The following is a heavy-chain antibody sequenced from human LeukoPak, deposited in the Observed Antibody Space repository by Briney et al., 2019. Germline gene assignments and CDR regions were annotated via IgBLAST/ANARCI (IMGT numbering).Heavy chain of an antibody. CDR2: IYYSGST. Sequence: PSETLSLTCTVSGGSISSSSYYWGWIRQPPGKGLEWIGSIYYSGSTYYNSSLKSRVTISVDTSKNQFSLKLNSVTAADTAVYYCASGGSCSGLCLGNFWGQGTLVTVSS. CDR3: ASGGSCSGLCLGNF. D-gene: IGHD2-15*01. CDR1: GGSISSSSYY. V-gene: IGHV4-39*01. J-gene: IGHJ4*02.